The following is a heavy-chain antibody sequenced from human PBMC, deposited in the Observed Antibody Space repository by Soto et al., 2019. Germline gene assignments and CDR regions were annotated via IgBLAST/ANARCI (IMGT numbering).Heavy chain of an antibody. J-gene: IGHJ4*02. CDR1: EFNFSGSY. CDR3: AIRDY. V-gene: IGHV3-73*01. Sequence: EVHLVDSGGDVVQPGGSPKLSCAASEFNFSGSYLHWVRQASGRGLEWVGHIRGRADSYATSYAASVNGRFTISRDDSKNTAYLQMNSLTTEDTAVDYCAIRDYWGQGTLVTVSS. CDR2: IRGRADSYAT.